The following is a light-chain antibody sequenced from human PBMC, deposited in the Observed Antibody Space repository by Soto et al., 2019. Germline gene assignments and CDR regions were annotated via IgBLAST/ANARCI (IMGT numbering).Light chain of an antibody. J-gene: IGKJ4*01. V-gene: IGKV3-11*01. Sequence: EIVLTQSPGTLSLSPGERATLSCRASQSGSRYLAWYHQKPGQAPRLLISDASHRATGIPARFSGSGSGTDFTLTISSLEPEDFAVYYCQQRYNFLTFGGWTKGEI. CDR2: DAS. CDR3: QQRYNFLT. CDR1: QSGSRY.